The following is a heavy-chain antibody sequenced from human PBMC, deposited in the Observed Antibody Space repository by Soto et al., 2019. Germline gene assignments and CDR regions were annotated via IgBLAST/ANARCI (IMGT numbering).Heavy chain of an antibody. Sequence: GGSLRLSCNASGFTVSSTYMSWVRQAPGMGLEWVAVIERGGSTHYADSVKGRFTISRDIPKNMIYLQLHTLRAGDTAVYYGAKDLGPLRLLNYYFYGLDVWGQGTTVTVSS. CDR1: GFTVSSTY. CDR3: AKDLGPLRLLNYYFYGLDV. CDR2: IERGGST. V-gene: IGHV3-53*01. D-gene: IGHD2-15*01. J-gene: IGHJ6*02.